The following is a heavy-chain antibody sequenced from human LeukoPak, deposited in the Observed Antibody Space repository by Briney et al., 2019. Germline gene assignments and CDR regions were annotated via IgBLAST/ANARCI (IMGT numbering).Heavy chain of an antibody. V-gene: IGHV1-2*02. Sequence: ASVKVSCKASGYTFTGYYMHWVRQAPGQGLEWMGWINPNSGGTNYAQKFQGRVTMTRDTSISTAYMELSRLRSDDTAVYYCARERLGHDAFDIWGQGTMVTVSS. CDR1: GYTFTGYY. CDR3: ARERLGHDAFDI. CDR2: INPNSGGT. J-gene: IGHJ3*02.